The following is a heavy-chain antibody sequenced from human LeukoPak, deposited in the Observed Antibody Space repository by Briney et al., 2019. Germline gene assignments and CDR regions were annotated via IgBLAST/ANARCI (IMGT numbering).Heavy chain of an antibody. Sequence: SQTLSLTCVISGDSSISKNAWDWVRQSPSGGLEGLGKTYYSSKWYSEYAESVKSRITINVDTSKNQFSLQLNSVTPEDTAVYYCARGWARDGFNIWSQGTKVTVSS. CDR2: TYYSSKWYS. D-gene: IGHD6-13*01. J-gene: IGHJ3*02. V-gene: IGHV6-1*01. CDR1: GDSSISKNA. CDR3: ARGWARDGFNI.